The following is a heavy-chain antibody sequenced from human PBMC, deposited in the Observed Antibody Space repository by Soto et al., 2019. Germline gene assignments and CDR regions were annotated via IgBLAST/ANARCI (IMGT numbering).Heavy chain of an antibody. V-gene: IGHV3-30-3*01. CDR1: GFTFSSYS. J-gene: IGHJ5*02. CDR2: ISYDGINK. Sequence: GGSLRLSGAASGFTFSSYSIHWVRQAPCKGLEWVAVISYDGINKYYADSVKGRFPISRDNSKNTLYLQMNSLRAEDTAVYYCARHWDHARGEFDPWGPGTLVTGSS. CDR3: ARHWDHARGEFDP. D-gene: IGHD3-16*01.